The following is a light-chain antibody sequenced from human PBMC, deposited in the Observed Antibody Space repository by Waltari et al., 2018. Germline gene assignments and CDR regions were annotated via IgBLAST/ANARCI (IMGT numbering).Light chain of an antibody. CDR3: ATWDDSLNGPV. CDR2: ATN. Sequence: QSVLTQPPSASGTPGQTAAISCSGGSSTITLNPINWYRQLPGTAPKLLIYATNQRPSGVPDRFSGSKSGTSASLAISGLQSDDEADYHCATWDDSLNGPVFGGGTKLTVL. CDR1: SSTITLNP. V-gene: IGLV1-44*01. J-gene: IGLJ2*01.